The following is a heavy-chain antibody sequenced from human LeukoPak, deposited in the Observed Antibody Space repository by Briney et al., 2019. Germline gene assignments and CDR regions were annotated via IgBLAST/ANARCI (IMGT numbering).Heavy chain of an antibody. V-gene: IGHV3-33*01. D-gene: IGHD2-2*01. CDR3: ARGPSIVVVPAAILKDP. CDR1: GFTFSNYG. J-gene: IGHJ5*02. CDR2: IWYDGSYK. Sequence: GGSLRLSCVASGFTFSNYGMHWVRQAPGKGLDWVAVIWYDGSYKYYADSVKGRFTISRDNSKNTLYLQMNSLRAEDTAVYYCARGPSIVVVPAAILKDPWGQGTLVTVSS.